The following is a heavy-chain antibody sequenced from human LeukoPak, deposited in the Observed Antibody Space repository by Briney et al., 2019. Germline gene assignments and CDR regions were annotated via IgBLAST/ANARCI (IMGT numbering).Heavy chain of an antibody. CDR2: INPNSGGT. CDR3: AREGSSSWYEEIDY. V-gene: IGHV1-2*02. CDR1: GYTFTGYY. D-gene: IGHD6-13*01. Sequence: ASVKVSCKASGYTFTGYYMHWVRQAPGQGLEWMGWINPNSGGTNYAQKFQGRVTMTRDTSISTAYMELSRLRSDDTAVYYCAREGSSSWYEEIDYWGQGTLVTVSS. J-gene: IGHJ4*02.